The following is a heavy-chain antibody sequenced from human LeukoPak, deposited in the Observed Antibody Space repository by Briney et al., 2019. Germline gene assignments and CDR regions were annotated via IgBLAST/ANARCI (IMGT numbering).Heavy chain of an antibody. CDR1: GFTFGDYA. D-gene: IGHD1-26*01. V-gene: IGHV3-49*03. Sequence: PGGSLRLSCTASGFTFGDYAMSWFRQAPGKGLGWVGFIRSKAYGGTTEFAASVKGRFTISRDDSKSIAYLQVNSLKTEDTAVYYCTRTIWGVGATNYFDYWGQGTLVTVSS. J-gene: IGHJ4*02. CDR2: IRSKAYGGTT. CDR3: TRTIWGVGATNYFDY.